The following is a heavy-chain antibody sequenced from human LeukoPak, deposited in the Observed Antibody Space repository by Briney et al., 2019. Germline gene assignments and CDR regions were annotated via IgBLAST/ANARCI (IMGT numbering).Heavy chain of an antibody. J-gene: IGHJ4*02. CDR3: ASRNDILTGYVFDF. CDR1: GGSFSAYY. D-gene: IGHD3-9*01. CDR2: INHSGST. V-gene: IGHV4-34*01. Sequence: PSETLSLTCAVYGGSFSAYYWSRVRQPPGKGLEWIGEINHSGSTKYNPSLESRVTISVDTSRDQFSLKMTSVTAADTAVYYCASRNDILTGYVFDFWGQGTLVTVSS.